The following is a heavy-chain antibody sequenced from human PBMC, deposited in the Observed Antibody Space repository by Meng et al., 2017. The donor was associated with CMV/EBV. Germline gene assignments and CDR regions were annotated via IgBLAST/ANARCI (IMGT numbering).Heavy chain of an antibody. CDR2: IYSGGST. Sequence: VALLELGGGLVQPGGALRLSCAASGFTVSSNYMSWVRQAPGKGLEWVSVIYSGGSTYYADSVKGRFTISRDNSKNTLYLQMNSLRAEDTAVYYCASYSSGWYIQHWGQGTLVTVSS. CDR3: ASYSSGWYIQH. D-gene: IGHD6-19*01. V-gene: IGHV3-66*01. J-gene: IGHJ1*01. CDR1: GFTVSSNY.